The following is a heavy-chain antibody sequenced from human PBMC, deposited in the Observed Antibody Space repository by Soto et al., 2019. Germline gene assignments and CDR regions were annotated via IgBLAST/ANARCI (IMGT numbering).Heavy chain of an antibody. J-gene: IGHJ4*02. V-gene: IGHV3-23*01. D-gene: IGHD6-13*01. CDR2: ITGRGGGT. CDR1: GFTFSNYA. Sequence: EVQLLESGGGLVQPGGSLRLSCAASGFTFSNYAMTWVLHAPGKGLEWVSVITGRGGGTYFVDSVKGRFTISRDNSNNTVYLQRNSLRAEDTAVYYCAKRPLTAAGFDYWGQGTLVTVSS. CDR3: AKRPLTAAGFDY.